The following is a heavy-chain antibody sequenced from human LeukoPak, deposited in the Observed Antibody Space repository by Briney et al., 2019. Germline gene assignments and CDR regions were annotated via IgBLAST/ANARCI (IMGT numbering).Heavy chain of an antibody. CDR3: AKDSTYYDFWSGSKLFDY. D-gene: IGHD3-3*01. V-gene: IGHV3-30*18. CDR2: ISYDGSNK. J-gene: IGHJ4*02. Sequence: SGGSLRLSCAASGFTFSSYGMHWVRQAPGKGLEWVAVISYDGSNKYYADSVKGRFTISRDNSKNTLYLQMNSLRAEDTAVYYCAKDSTYYDFWSGSKLFDYWGQGTLVTVSS. CDR1: GFTFSSYG.